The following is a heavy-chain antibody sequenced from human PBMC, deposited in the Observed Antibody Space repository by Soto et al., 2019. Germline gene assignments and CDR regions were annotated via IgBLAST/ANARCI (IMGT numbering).Heavy chain of an antibody. Sequence: QLVESGGDLVQPGGSLRLSCAASGFPFGGFRMHWVRQVPGKGLVWVSRISSDGSDTNYADFVKGRFTISRDNAKDTLYLQMDSLRADDTAVYYCSRDGWAVAENWGRGTLVTVSS. CDR1: GFPFGGFR. D-gene: IGHD6-19*01. CDR3: SRDGWAVAEN. V-gene: IGHV3-74*01. CDR2: ISSDGSDT. J-gene: IGHJ4*02.